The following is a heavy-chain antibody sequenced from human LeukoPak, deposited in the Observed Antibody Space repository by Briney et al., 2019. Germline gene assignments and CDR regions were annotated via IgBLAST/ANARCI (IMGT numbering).Heavy chain of an antibody. D-gene: IGHD3-10*01. CDR2: ISAYSGNR. V-gene: IGHV1-18*01. Sequence: GASVKVSCKASGGTFSSYAISWVRQAPGQGLEWMGWISAYSGNRNYAHKFQGRVTMTTDTSTSTAYMELRSLISDDAAVYYCARDPYYAAGSLDYWGQGTLVTVSS. CDR1: GGTFSSYA. J-gene: IGHJ4*02. CDR3: ARDPYYAAGSLDY.